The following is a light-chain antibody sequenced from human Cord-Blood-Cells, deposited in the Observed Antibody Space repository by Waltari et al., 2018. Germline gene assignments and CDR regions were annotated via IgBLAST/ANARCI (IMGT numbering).Light chain of an antibody. CDR3: QQYYSTPT. V-gene: IGKV4-1*01. J-gene: IGKJ2*01. Sequence: DSVMTQSPDSLHGALGESDTINHQTRQSVLYSSNNKNYLAWYQQKPGQPPKLLIYWASTRESGVPDRFSGSGSGTDFTLTISSLQAEDVAVYYCQQYYSTPTFGQGTKLEIK. CDR2: WAS. CDR1: QSVLYSSNNKNY.